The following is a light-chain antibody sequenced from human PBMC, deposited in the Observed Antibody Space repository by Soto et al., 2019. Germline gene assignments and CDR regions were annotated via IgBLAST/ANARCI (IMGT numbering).Light chain of an antibody. CDR2: DAS. V-gene: IGKV1-5*01. Sequence: DIQMTQSPSTLSASVGDRVTITCRASQSISRSLAWYQQKPGKAPNLLIYDASSLESGVPSRFSGSGFGTEFTLTISNLQPDDFAPYYCQQYNSYLLTFGPGTTVDI. J-gene: IGKJ3*01. CDR1: QSISRS. CDR3: QQYNSYLLT.